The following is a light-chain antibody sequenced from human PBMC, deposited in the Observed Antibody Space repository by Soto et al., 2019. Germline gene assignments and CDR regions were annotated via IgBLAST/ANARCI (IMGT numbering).Light chain of an antibody. J-gene: IGKJ3*01. CDR3: QQYHTAPFP. CDR2: GAS. Sequence: TRSPVPMSLSLSLGATPFRTASQSVSNNYLAWYQQKPGQAPRLLIYGASNRATGIPDRFSGSGSGTDFTLTISRLEPEDFAVYYCQQYHTAPFPFGRGTKVDIK. CDR1: QSVSNNY. V-gene: IGKV3-20*01.